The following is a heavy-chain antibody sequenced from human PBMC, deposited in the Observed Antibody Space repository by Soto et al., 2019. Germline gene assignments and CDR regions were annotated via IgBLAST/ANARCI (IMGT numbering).Heavy chain of an antibody. J-gene: IGHJ6*02. CDR3: TSGRSPSSWGPWHDYYGMDV. D-gene: IGHD1-26*01. Sequence: EVQLVESGGGLVQPGGSLKLSCAASEFTFSGSAMHWVRQASGKGLEWVGRIRSKANSYATAYAASVKGRFTISRDDSKNTAYLQMNSLKTEDTAVYYCTSGRSPSSWGPWHDYYGMDVWGQGTTVTVSS. CDR1: EFTFSGSA. CDR2: IRSKANSYAT. V-gene: IGHV3-73*02.